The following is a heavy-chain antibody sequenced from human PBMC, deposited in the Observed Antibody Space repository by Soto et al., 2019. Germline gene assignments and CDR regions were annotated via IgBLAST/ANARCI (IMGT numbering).Heavy chain of an antibody. Sequence: SETLSLACSVSGDSISNLDYFWAWIRQPPGQALEYIGYIYKSATTYYNPSFESRVAISVDTSKSQFSLNVTSVTAADTAVYFCARGRYCLSGRCFPNWFDSWGQGALVTVSS. V-gene: IGHV4-30-4*01. CDR3: ARGRYCLSGRCFPNWFDS. CDR2: IYKSATT. CDR1: GDSISNLDYF. J-gene: IGHJ5*01. D-gene: IGHD2-15*01.